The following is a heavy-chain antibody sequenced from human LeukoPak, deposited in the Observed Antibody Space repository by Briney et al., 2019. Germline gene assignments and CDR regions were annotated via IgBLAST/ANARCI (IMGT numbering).Heavy chain of an antibody. CDR2: ISSSGSTM. Sequence: GGSLRLSCAASGFTFSSYEMNWVRQAPGQGLEWISYISSSGSTMYYADSVKGRFTISRDNAKNSLYLQMNSLRAEYTAIYYCASSSWYALDYWGQGTLVTVSS. V-gene: IGHV3-48*03. J-gene: IGHJ4*02. D-gene: IGHD6-13*01. CDR1: GFTFSSYE. CDR3: ASSSWYALDY.